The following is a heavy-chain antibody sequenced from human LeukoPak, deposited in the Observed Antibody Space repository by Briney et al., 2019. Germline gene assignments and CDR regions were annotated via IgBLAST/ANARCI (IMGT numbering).Heavy chain of an antibody. CDR2: IYYSGST. V-gene: IGHV4-31*03. J-gene: IGHJ4*02. CDR1: GGSISSGGYY. D-gene: IGHD2-21*02. Sequence: NPSETLSLTCTVSGGSISSGGYYWSWIRQHPGKGLEWIGYIYYSGSTYYNPSLKSRVTISVDTSKNQFSLKLSSVTAADTAVYYCARDGGGDWGDYFDYWGQGTLVTVSS. CDR3: ARDGGGDWGDYFDY.